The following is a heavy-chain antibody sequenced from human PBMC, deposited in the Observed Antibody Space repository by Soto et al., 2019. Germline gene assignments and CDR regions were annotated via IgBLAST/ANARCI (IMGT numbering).Heavy chain of an antibody. CDR1: GFSFSTYG. V-gene: IGHV3-33*01. J-gene: IGHJ4*02. Sequence: QVKLVESGGGVVQPGRSLRLSCAASGFSFSTYGMHWVRQAPGKGLEWVAVIWYDGSRTYYTDSVKGRFTISRDNSKNTLYLQMDSLRVEDTAVYFCARQWGEGYKVPYLDQWGQGTLVTVSS. D-gene: IGHD1-26*01. CDR2: IWYDGSRT. CDR3: ARQWGEGYKVPYLDQ.